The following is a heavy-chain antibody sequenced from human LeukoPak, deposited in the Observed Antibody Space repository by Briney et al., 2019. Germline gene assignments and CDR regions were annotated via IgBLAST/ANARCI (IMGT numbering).Heavy chain of an antibody. CDR1: GGSISSYY. Sequence: PSETLSLTCTVSGGSISSYYWSWIRQPPGKGLEWIGYINYSGSTNYNPSLKSRVTISVDTSKNQFSLKLSSVTAADTAVYYCARTYYYDSSGYYYPNWFDPWGQGTLVTVSS. J-gene: IGHJ5*02. V-gene: IGHV4-59*01. CDR3: ARTYYYDSSGYYYPNWFDP. CDR2: INYSGST. D-gene: IGHD3-22*01.